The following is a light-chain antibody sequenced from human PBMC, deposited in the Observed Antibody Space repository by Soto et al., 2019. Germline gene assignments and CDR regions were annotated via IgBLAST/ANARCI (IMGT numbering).Light chain of an antibody. CDR1: QSVSRW. CDR2: KAS. V-gene: IGKV1-5*03. J-gene: IGKJ4*01. CDR3: QQYNGDST. Sequence: DIQMTQSPSTLSASVGDRVTITCRASQSVSRWLAWYQQKPGKAPNLLIYKASNLKSGVPSRFSGSGSGTEFPLTSSLLQPDDFANYYCQQYNGDSTFGGGTKVEI.